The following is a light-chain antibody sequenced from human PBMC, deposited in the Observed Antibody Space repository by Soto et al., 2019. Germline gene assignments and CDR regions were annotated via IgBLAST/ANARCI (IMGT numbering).Light chain of an antibody. V-gene: IGKV3-11*01. CDR2: DAS. J-gene: IGKJ4*01. Sequence: IVMTQSPATLSVSPGDRATLSCRASQSVSSDLAWYQQKPGQAPRLLIYDASNRATGIPARFSGSGSGTDFTLTISSLEPEDFAVYFCQHRGNWPLTFGGGTKVDIK. CDR3: QHRGNWPLT. CDR1: QSVSSD.